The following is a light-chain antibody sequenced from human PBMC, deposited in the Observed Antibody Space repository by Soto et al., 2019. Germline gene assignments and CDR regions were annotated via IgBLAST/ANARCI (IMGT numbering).Light chain of an antibody. Sequence: DIQMTQSPSILSASVGDRVTITCRAGQNIRGWLAWYQQKPGKAPKLLIYKASSLESGVPSRFSGSASGTEFTLTISSLQPDDFETYFCQQYQSYPYTFGQETKLDIK. V-gene: IGKV1-5*03. J-gene: IGKJ2*01. CDR3: QQYQSYPYT. CDR1: QNIRGW. CDR2: KAS.